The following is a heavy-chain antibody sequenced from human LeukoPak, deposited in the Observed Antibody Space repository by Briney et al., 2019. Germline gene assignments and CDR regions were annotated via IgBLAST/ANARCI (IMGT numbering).Heavy chain of an antibody. Sequence: GGSLRLSCAASGFTFSSYAMSWVRQAPGKGLEWVSAISGSGGSTDYADSVKGRFTISRDNSKNTLYLQMNSLRAEDTAVYYCAKEGGGVVPAAIGGGGWFDPWGQGTLVTVSS. CDR2: ISGSGGST. J-gene: IGHJ5*02. CDR1: GFTFSSYA. V-gene: IGHV3-23*01. CDR3: AKEGGGVVPAAIGGGGWFDP. D-gene: IGHD2-2*01.